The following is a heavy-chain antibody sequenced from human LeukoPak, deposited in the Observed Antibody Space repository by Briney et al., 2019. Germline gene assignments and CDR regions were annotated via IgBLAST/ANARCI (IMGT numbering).Heavy chain of an antibody. CDR2: INHSGST. Sequence: SETLSLTCAVYGGSFSGYYWSWIRQPPGKGLEWIGEINHSGSTNYNPSLKSRVTISVDTSKNQFSLKLSSVTAADTAVYYCVSGPNYYDSSGYYRAEYFQYWGQGTLVTVSS. CDR3: VSGPNYYDSSGYYRAEYFQY. V-gene: IGHV4-34*01. CDR1: GGSFSGYY. J-gene: IGHJ1*01. D-gene: IGHD3-22*01.